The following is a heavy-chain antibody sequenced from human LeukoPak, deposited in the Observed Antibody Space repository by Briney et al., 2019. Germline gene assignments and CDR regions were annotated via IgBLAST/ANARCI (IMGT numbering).Heavy chain of an antibody. Sequence: SETLSLTCAVYGESFSGYYWSWIRRPPGKGLEWIGEINRNGTTNYNPSLKCRVTISIDTSKNQFSLKLTSVTATDTAVYYCARVYCTNDVCYRVNLFDPWSQGTLVTVFS. CDR1: GESFSGYY. D-gene: IGHD2-8*01. V-gene: IGHV4-34*01. CDR2: INRNGTT. CDR3: ARVYCTNDVCYRVNLFDP. J-gene: IGHJ5*02.